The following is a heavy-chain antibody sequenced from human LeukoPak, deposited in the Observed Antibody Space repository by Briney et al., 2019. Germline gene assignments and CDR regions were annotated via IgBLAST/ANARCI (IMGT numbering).Heavy chain of an antibody. V-gene: IGHV3-9*01. CDR1: GFTFDDYA. Sequence: GRSLRLSCAASGFTFDDYAMHWVRQAPGKGLEWVSGISWNSGSIGYADSVKGRFTISRDNAKNSLYLQMNSLRAEDTAVYYCARDLRNYDILTGYYPHAFDIWGQGTMVTVSS. CDR2: ISWNSGSI. CDR3: ARDLRNYDILTGYYPHAFDI. D-gene: IGHD3-9*01. J-gene: IGHJ3*02.